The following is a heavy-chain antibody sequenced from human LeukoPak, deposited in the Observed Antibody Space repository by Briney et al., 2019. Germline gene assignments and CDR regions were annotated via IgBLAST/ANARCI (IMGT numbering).Heavy chain of an antibody. D-gene: IGHD6-13*01. Sequence: GASVKVSCKVSGYTLTELSMHWVRQAPGKGPEWTGGFDPEDGETIYAQKFQGRVTMTEDTSTDTAYMELSSLRSEDTAVYYCATYSSSWYGIVSYFDLWGRGTLVTVSS. CDR1: GYTLTELS. CDR3: ATYSSSWYGIVSYFDL. CDR2: FDPEDGET. V-gene: IGHV1-24*01. J-gene: IGHJ2*01.